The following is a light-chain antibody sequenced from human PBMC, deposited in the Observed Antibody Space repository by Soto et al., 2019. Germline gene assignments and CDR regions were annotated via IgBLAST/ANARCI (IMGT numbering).Light chain of an antibody. CDR2: KAS. V-gene: IGKV1-5*03. CDR3: QHYNSYSEA. J-gene: IGKJ1*01. CDR1: QTISSW. Sequence: DIQMTQSTSTLSGSVEDRVTITCRASQTISSWLAWYQQKPGKAPKLLIYKASTLKSGVPSRFSGSGSGTEGTITISSLKTDDGATYYCQHYNSYSEAFGQGTKVDIK.